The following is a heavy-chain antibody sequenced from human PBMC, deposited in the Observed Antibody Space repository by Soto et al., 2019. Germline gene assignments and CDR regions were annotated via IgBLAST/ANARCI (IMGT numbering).Heavy chain of an antibody. CDR3: ARGRALWFGELFADGDDP. Sequence: SETLSLTCAVYGGSFSGYYWSWIRQPPGKGLELIGEIYHSGSTNYIPSLKSRVTISVDTSKNHFSLKLSSVTAADTALYYCARGRALWFGELFADGDDPWGQGTLVTVSS. J-gene: IGHJ5*02. CDR1: GGSFSGYY. CDR2: IYHSGST. V-gene: IGHV4-34*01. D-gene: IGHD3-10*01.